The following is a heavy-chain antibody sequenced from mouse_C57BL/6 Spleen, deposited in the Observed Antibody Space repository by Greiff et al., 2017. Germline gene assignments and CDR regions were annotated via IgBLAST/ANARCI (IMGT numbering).Heavy chain of an antibody. J-gene: IGHJ3*01. V-gene: IGHV5-2*01. Sequence: VQGVESGGGLVQPGESLKLSCESNEYEFPSHHMSWVRKTPEKRLELVAAINSDGGSTYYPDTMKRRFIITRDNTKKTRDLQMSSLRSEDTALYYCARHGYGSSYPAYWGQGTLVTVSA. CDR1: EYEFPSHH. CDR2: INSDGGST. D-gene: IGHD1-1*01. CDR3: ARHGYGSSYPAY.